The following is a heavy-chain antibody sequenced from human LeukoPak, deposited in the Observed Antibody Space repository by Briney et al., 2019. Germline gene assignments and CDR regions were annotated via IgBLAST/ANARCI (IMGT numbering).Heavy chain of an antibody. CDR3: AREKVSDFWSGYSMDV. Sequence: SVKVSCKASGGTLSSYAISWVRQAPGQGLEWMGGIIPIFGTANYAQKFQGRVTITADESTSTAYMELSSLRSEDTAVYYCAREKVSDFWSGYSMDVWGQGTTVTVSS. CDR2: IIPIFGTA. CDR1: GGTLSSYA. J-gene: IGHJ6*02. D-gene: IGHD3-3*01. V-gene: IGHV1-69*13.